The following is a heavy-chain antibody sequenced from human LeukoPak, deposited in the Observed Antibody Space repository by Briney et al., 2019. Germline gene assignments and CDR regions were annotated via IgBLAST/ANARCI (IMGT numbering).Heavy chain of an antibody. CDR2: ISDSDGNT. V-gene: IGHV3-23*01. Sequence: GGSLRLSCAASGFTFSSYAMSWVRQAPGKGLEWVSAISDSDGNTYYADSVKGRFTISRDNSKNTLYLQMNSLRAEDTAVYYCASALRIYYYFDYWGQGTLVTVSS. J-gene: IGHJ4*02. CDR1: GFTFSSYA. D-gene: IGHD1-26*01. CDR3: ASALRIYYYFDY.